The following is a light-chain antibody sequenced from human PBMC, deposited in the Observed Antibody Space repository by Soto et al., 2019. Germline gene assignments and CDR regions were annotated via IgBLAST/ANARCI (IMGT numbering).Light chain of an antibody. CDR2: EVT. V-gene: IGLV2-8*01. J-gene: IGLJ2*01. CDR1: SSDVGSYVF. Sequence: QSALTQPPSASGSPGQSVAITCTGTSSDVGSYVFVSWYQQHPGKAPKLIIYEVTKRPSGVPDRFSGSKSGNTASLTDSGLQVEDESNYYCSLYAGGNNVIFGGGTQLTVL. CDR3: SLYAGGNNVI.